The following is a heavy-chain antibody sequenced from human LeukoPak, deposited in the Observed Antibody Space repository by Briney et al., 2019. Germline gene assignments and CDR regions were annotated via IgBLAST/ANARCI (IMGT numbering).Heavy chain of an antibody. CDR2: ISGSGGST. D-gene: IGHD3-22*01. CDR3: AKEPYYYDSSGRVDWFDP. V-gene: IGHV3-23*01. CDR1: GFTFSSYA. Sequence: GGSLRLSCAASGFTFSSYAMSWVRQAPGKGLEWVSAISGSGGSTYYADSVKGWFTISRDNSKNTLYLQMNSLRAEDTAVYYCAKEPYYYDSSGRVDWFDPWGQGTLVTVSS. J-gene: IGHJ5*02.